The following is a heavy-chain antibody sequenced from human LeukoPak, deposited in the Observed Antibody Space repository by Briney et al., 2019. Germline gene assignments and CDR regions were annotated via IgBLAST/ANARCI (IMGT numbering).Heavy chain of an antibody. D-gene: IGHD3-3*01. Sequence: KPGGSLRLSCAASGFTFRSYSMNSVRQAPRKGLEWVSSISSSSSYIYYADAVKGRFTISRDNAKNSLYLQMNSLRAEDTAVYYCASLEDYYYYMDVWGKGTTVTVSS. CDR3: ASLEDYYYYMDV. V-gene: IGHV3-21*01. J-gene: IGHJ6*03. CDR1: GFTFRSYS. CDR2: ISSSSSYI.